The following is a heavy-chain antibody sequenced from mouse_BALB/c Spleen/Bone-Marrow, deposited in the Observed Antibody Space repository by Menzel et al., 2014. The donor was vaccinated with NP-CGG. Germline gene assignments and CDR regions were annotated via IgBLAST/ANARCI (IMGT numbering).Heavy chain of an antibody. CDR3: ARRRYDGVDY. CDR1: GYSITSGYS. J-gene: IGHJ2*01. D-gene: IGHD2-14*01. V-gene: IGHV3-1*02. Sequence: EVQLVESGPDLVKPSQSLSLTCTVTGYSITSGYSCHWIRQFPGNKLAWMGYIHYSGSTNYNPSLKSRISITRDTSKNQFFLQLSTVTTEDTATYYCARRRYDGVDYWGQGTTLTVSS. CDR2: IHYSGST.